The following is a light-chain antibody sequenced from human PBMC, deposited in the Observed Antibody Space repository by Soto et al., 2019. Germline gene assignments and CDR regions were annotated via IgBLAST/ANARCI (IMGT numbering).Light chain of an antibody. V-gene: IGKV1-8*01. Sequence: ALRMTQSPSSLSASTGDRVTITCRASQGISSYLAWYQQKPGKAPKLLIYAASTLQSGVPSRFSGSGSGTDFTLTISCLQSEDFATYYCQQYYSYPQTFGQGTKVDIK. CDR1: QGISSY. J-gene: IGKJ1*01. CDR2: AAS. CDR3: QQYYSYPQT.